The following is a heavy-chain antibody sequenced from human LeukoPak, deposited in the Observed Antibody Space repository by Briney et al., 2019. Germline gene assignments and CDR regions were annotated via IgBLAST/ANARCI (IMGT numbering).Heavy chain of an antibody. D-gene: IGHD6-13*01. Sequence: PGGSLGLSCAASGFTFSSYGMHWVRQAPGKGLEWVAVISYDGSNKYYADSVKGRFTISRDNSKNTLYLQMNSLRAEDTAVYYCARDTSSSWYAGDYYGMDVWGQGTTVTVSS. V-gene: IGHV3-30*03. CDR2: ISYDGSNK. J-gene: IGHJ6*02. CDR3: ARDTSSSWYAGDYYGMDV. CDR1: GFTFSSYG.